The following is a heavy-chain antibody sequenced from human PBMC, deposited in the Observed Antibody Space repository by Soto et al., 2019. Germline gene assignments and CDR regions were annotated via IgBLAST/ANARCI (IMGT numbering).Heavy chain of an antibody. CDR3: ARHLETYYGSGSYYNPDYFDY. D-gene: IGHD3-10*01. CDR2: IYYSGST. CDR1: GGSISSSSYY. J-gene: IGHJ4*02. V-gene: IGHV4-39*01. Sequence: SETLSLTCTVSGGSISSSSYYWGWIRQPPGKGLEWIGSIYYSGSTYYNPSLKSRVTISVDTSKNQFSPKLSSVTAADTAVYYCARHLETYYGSGSYYNPDYFDYWGQGTLVTVSS.